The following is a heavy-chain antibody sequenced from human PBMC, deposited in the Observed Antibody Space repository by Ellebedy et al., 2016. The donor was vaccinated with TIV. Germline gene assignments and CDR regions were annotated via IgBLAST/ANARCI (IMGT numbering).Heavy chain of an antibody. CDR2: MYPDDSIT. V-gene: IGHV5-51*01. J-gene: IGHJ3*02. CDR3: ARQPSGYTGYSYVFDI. D-gene: IGHD1-26*01. Sequence: GESLKISCKGSGYSFPTYWIGWVRQMPGKGLVWMGMMYPDDSITTYSPSFQGQITMSVDKPIRTAYLQWSSLKASDSAIYYCARQPSGYTGYSYVFDIWGQGTMVTGSS. CDR1: GYSFPTYW.